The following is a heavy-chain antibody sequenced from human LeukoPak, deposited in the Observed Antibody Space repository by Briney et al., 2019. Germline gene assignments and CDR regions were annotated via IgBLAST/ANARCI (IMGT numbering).Heavy chain of an antibody. CDR1: NGSISSSGYC. CDR3: ARGGAYCSGGSCYLGDAFDI. D-gene: IGHD2-15*01. J-gene: IGHJ3*02. Sequence: SETLSLTCTVSNGSISSSGYCWGWIRQPPGKGLEWIGSIYYSGSTYYNPSLKSRVTISVDTSKNQFSLKLSSVTAADTAVYYCARGGAYCSGGSCYLGDAFDIWGQGTMVTVSS. V-gene: IGHV4-39*07. CDR2: IYYSGST.